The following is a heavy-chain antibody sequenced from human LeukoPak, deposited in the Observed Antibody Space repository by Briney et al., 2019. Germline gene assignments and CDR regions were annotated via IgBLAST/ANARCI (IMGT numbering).Heavy chain of an antibody. CDR1: GGSISSYY. CDR2: INRSGST. V-gene: IGHV4-34*01. CDR3: ARGGFYCGGDCYVDY. D-gene: IGHD2-21*02. Sequence: SETLSLTCTVSGGSISSYYWSWIRQPAGKGLEWIGEINRSGSTNYNPSLKSRVTISVDTSKNQFSLRLSSVTAADTAVYYCARGGFYCGGDCYVDYWGQGTLVTVSS. J-gene: IGHJ4*02.